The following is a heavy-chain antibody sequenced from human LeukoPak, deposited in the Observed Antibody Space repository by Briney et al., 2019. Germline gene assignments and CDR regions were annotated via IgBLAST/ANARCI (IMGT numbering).Heavy chain of an antibody. D-gene: IGHD1-26*01. Sequence: PSETLSLTCTVSGGSVSSGSYYRSWLRQPPGKGLEWIGYIYYSGSTNYNPSLKSRVTMSVDTSKNQFSLQLSSVTAAYTAVYYCARDGNPWNLDVWGRGTLVTVSS. CDR2: IYYSGST. V-gene: IGHV4-61*01. J-gene: IGHJ2*01. CDR1: GGSVSSGSYY. CDR3: ARDGNPWNLDV.